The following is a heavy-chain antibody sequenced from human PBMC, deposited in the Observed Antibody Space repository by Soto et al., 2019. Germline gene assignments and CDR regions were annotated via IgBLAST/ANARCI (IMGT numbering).Heavy chain of an antibody. CDR2: ISAYNGNT. CDR1: GYTFTNFG. V-gene: IGHV1-18*01. CDR3: ARGGTPIDY. Sequence: QVQLVQSGAEVKKPGASVKVSCKTSGYTFTNFGLSWVRQAPGQGLEWMGWISAYNGNTNYPQNFQGRVTMTTDTSPRTAYMELRSLRSDNTAVYYCARGGTPIDYWAQRTLVTVSS. J-gene: IGHJ4*02. D-gene: IGHD3-16*01.